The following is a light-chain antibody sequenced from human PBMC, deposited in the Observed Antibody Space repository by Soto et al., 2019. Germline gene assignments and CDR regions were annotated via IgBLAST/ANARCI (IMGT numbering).Light chain of an antibody. V-gene: IGKV3-20*01. CDR2: GAS. Sequence: EFVLTQSPGTLSLSPGERATLSCSASQSVSSSYLAWYQQKPGQAPRLLIYGASSRATGIPDRFSGSGSGTDFTLTISRLEPEDFAVYYCQQYGSSLFTFGSGTKVDI. J-gene: IGKJ3*01. CDR1: QSVSSSY. CDR3: QQYGSSLFT.